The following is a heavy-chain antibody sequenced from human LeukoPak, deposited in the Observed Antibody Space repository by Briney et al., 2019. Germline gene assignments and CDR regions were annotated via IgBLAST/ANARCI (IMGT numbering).Heavy chain of an antibody. CDR2: IIPIFGTA. CDR3: ARVGTAMVTRTHFVY. J-gene: IGHJ4*02. V-gene: IGHV1-69*05. D-gene: IGHD5-18*01. Sequence: ASVKVSCKASGGTFSSYAISWVRQAPGQGLEWMGRIIPIFGTANYAQKFQGRVTITTDESTSTAYMELSSLRSEDTAVYYCARVGTAMVTRTHFVYWGQGTLVTVSS. CDR1: GGTFSSYA.